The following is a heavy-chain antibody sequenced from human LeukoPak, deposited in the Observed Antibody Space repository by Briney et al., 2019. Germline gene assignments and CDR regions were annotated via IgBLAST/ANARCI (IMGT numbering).Heavy chain of an antibody. CDR2: MNPNSGNT. CDR3: ARGRRSRIAAAGAKYYYYYYMDV. Sequence: ASVKVSCKASGYTFTSYDINWVRQATGQGLEWMGWMNPNSGNTGYAQKFQGRVTITRNTSISTAYMELSSLRSEDTAVYYCARGRRSRIAAAGAKYYYYYYMDVWGKGTTVTVSS. D-gene: IGHD6-13*01. J-gene: IGHJ6*03. V-gene: IGHV1-8*03. CDR1: GYTFTSYD.